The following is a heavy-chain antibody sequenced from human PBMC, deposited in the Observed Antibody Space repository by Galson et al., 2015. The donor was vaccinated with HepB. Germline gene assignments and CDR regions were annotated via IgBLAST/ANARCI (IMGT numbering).Heavy chain of an antibody. V-gene: IGHV4-39*01. Sequence: SETLSLTCTVSGGSISSSSYYWGWIRQPPGKGLEWIGSIYYSGSTYYNPSLKSRVTISVNTSKNQFSLKLSSVTAAGTAVYYCAHTGRGDDDAFDIWGQGTMVTVSS. CDR3: AHTGRGDDDAFDI. CDR1: GGSISSSSYY. CDR2: IYYSGST. D-gene: IGHD3-10*01. J-gene: IGHJ3*02.